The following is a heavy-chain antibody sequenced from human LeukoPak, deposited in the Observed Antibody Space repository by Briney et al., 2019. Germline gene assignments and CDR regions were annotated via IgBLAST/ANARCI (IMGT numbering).Heavy chain of an antibody. D-gene: IGHD3-22*01. V-gene: IGHV4-34*01. J-gene: IGHJ4*02. CDR3: ARGVVDYSSRSGYFSH. CDR2: IYSGGSA. CDR1: SWSFSDYC. Sequence: PSETLSLTCAVYSWSFSDYCWTWIRQPPGRGLEWIGEIYSGGSANYNPSLKSRLAISVDTSKSQFSLKLSSLTAADTAVYFCARGVVDYSSRSGYFSHWGQGTLVAVSS.